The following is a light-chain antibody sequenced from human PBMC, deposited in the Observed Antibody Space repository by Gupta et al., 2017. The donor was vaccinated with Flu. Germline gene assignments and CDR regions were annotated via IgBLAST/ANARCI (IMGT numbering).Light chain of an antibody. V-gene: IGLV2-14*04. J-gene: IGLJ2*01. CDR3: SSYTASTSLV. CDR2: AVV. CDR1: SSDVGAYNY. Sequence: TSSDVGAYNYVSCYHQHPRKAPQLMIYAVVIRPSGVSNLFSGSKSYNTASLTISGLQAEDEADYHCSSYTASTSLVFGGGTKLTVL.